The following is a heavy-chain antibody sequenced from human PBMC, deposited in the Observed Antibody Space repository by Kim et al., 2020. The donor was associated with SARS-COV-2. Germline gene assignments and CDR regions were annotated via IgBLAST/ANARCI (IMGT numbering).Heavy chain of an antibody. J-gene: IGHJ1*01. CDR1: GFTFSSYA. CDR3: AEYSGNY. Sequence: GWSLRLSCAASGFTFSSYAMNWVRQAPGKGLEWVSTISGSGGSTYYADSVKGRFTMSRDNSKNTLYLQMNSLRAEDTAVYYCAEYSGNYWGQGTLDTVSS. V-gene: IGHV3-23*01. CDR2: ISGSGGST. D-gene: IGHD6-6*01.